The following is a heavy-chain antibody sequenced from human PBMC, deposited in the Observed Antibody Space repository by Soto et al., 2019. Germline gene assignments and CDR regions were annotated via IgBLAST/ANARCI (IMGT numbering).Heavy chain of an antibody. V-gene: IGHV3-21*01. Sequence: GGSLRLSCAASGFTFSSYWMHWVRQAPEKGLEWVSSISSSGTYIYYADSVKGRFAISRDNANNVMYLQMDTLRAEDTAVYYCVRAGHVFDVHYYGMDLWGQGTTVTVSS. CDR1: GFTFSSYW. D-gene: IGHD3-10*01. CDR3: VRAGHVFDVHYYGMDL. J-gene: IGHJ6*02. CDR2: ISSSGTYI.